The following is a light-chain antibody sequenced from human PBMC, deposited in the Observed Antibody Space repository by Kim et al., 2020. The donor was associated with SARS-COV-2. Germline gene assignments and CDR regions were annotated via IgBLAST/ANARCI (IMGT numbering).Light chain of an antibody. CDR2: KDS. J-gene: IGLJ1*01. CDR3: QAWDSSTYV. V-gene: IGLV3-1*01. CDR1: KLGDKY. Sequence: SYELTQPPSVSVSPGQTASITCSGDKLGDKYACWYQQKPGQSPLLVIYKDSKRPSGIPERFSGSNSGNTATLTISGTQAMDEADYYCQAWDSSTYVFGTGTKVTV.